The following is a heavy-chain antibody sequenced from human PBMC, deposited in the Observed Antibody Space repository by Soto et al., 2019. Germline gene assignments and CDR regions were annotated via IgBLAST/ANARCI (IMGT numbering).Heavy chain of an antibody. Sequence: PGGSLRLSCAASGFTFSSYGMHWVRQAPGKGLEWVAVISYDGSNKYYADSVKGRFTISRDNSKNTLYLQMNSLRTEETAVYYCAKDLLGIFGVDPYYYYGMDVWGQGTTVTVSS. CDR1: GFTFSSYG. J-gene: IGHJ6*02. CDR2: ISYDGSNK. CDR3: AKDLLGIFGVDPYYYYGMDV. D-gene: IGHD3-3*01. V-gene: IGHV3-30*18.